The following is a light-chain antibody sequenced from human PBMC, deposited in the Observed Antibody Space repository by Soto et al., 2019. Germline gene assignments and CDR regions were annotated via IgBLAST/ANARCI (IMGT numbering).Light chain of an antibody. J-gene: IGKJ1*01. V-gene: IGKV1-5*01. CDR3: QQYENLWT. Sequence: DVQMTQSPSSLSASVGDRVSITCRASQSITTSLAWYQQKPGRAPKVLIYDGFSLERGVPSRFSASGSGTEFTLTIRSLQPDDSATYFCQQYENLWTFGQGTKVDIK. CDR1: QSITTS. CDR2: DGF.